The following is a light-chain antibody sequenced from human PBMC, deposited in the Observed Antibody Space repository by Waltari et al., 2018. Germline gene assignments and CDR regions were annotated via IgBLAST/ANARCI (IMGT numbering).Light chain of an antibody. CDR2: SAS. CDR3: QQSYSLYT. V-gene: IGKV1-39*01. CDR1: QSISSY. Sequence: DIQMTQSPSSLSASVGDRVTITCRASQSISSYVNWYQQKPGKAPKILIYSASSLQGGVPSRFSGSGSGTDFTLTISSLQTEDFATYYCQQSYSLYTFGQGTKLEIK. J-gene: IGKJ2*01.